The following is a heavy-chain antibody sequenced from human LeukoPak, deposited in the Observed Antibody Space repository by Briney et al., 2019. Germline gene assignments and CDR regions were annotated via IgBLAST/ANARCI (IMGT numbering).Heavy chain of an antibody. D-gene: IGHD6-6*01. CDR1: GGTFNSYA. CDR3: ARGSIAARPFDY. Sequence: SVKVSCKASGGTFNSYAISWVRQAPGQGLEWMGGIIPIFGTANYAQKFQGRVTITADESTSTAYLELSSLRSEDTAVYYCARGSIAARPFDYWGQGTLVTVSS. J-gene: IGHJ4*02. CDR2: IIPIFGTA. V-gene: IGHV1-69*13.